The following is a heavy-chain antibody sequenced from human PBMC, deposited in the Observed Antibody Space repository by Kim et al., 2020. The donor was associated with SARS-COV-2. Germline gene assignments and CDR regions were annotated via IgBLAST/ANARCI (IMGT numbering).Heavy chain of an antibody. D-gene: IGHD3-3*01. CDR3: AREFYDFWSGYYRSGWFDP. Sequence: ASVKVCCKASGYTFTSYAMHWVRQAHGQRVDGMGWINAGNGKTKYSQKFQGRVTITRDTSASTAYMELSSLRSEDTAVYYCAREFYDFWSGYYRSGWFDPWGQVTLVTVSS. CDR2: INAGNGKT. V-gene: IGHV1-3*01. CDR1: GYTFTSYA. J-gene: IGHJ5*02.